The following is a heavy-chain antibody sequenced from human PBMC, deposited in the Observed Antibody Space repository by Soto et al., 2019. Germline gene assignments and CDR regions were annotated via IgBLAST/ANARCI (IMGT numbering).Heavy chain of an antibody. CDR2: INPSGGST. V-gene: IGHV1-46*01. Sequence: ASVKVSCKASGYTFTSYYMHWVRQAPGQGLEWMGIINPSGGSTSYAQKFQGRVTMTRDTSTSTVYMELSSLRSEDTAVYYCARDSENIVVVVAATPSFSFDYWGQGTLVTVSS. CDR1: GYTFTSYY. CDR3: ARDSENIVVVVAATPSFSFDY. J-gene: IGHJ4*02. D-gene: IGHD2-15*01.